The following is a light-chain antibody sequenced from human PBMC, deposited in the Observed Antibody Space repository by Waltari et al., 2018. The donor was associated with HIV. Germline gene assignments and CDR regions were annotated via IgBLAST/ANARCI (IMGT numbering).Light chain of an antibody. CDR3: QQYNNWPPWT. CDR1: QSVSSN. CDR2: GAS. Sequence: EILMTQSPATLSVSPGERATLSCRASQSVSSNLAWYQQKPSPAPRLLIYGASTTATGIPARFSGSGSGTEFTLTISSLQSEDFAVYYCQQYNNWPPWTFGQGTKVEIK. J-gene: IGKJ1*01. V-gene: IGKV3-15*01.